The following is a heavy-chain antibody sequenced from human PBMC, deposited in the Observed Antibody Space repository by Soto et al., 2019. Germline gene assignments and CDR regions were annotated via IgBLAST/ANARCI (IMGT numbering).Heavy chain of an antibody. J-gene: IGHJ5*02. CDR1: GGSISSYY. Sequence: PSETLSLTCTVSGGSISSYYWSWIRQPPGKGLEWIGYIYYSGSTNYNPSLKSRVTISVDTSKNQFSLKLSSVTAADTAVYYCARGLSSSWYMNWFDPWGQGTLVTVSS. CDR2: IYYSGST. CDR3: ARGLSSSWYMNWFDP. V-gene: IGHV4-59*01. D-gene: IGHD6-13*01.